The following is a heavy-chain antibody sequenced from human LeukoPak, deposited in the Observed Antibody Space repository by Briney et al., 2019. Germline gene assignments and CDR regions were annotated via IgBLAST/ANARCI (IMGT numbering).Heavy chain of an antibody. CDR1: GGSINNNY. CDR2: IYYNGNT. J-gene: IGHJ4*02. V-gene: IGHV4-59*12. Sequence: SETLSLTCTVSGGSINNNYWSWFRQSPGKGLEWIGYIYYNGNTNYNTSLESRVTISVDTSKNQFSLKLSSVTAADTAVYYCASERFEQQLVRLGYWGQGTLVTVSS. D-gene: IGHD6-13*01. CDR3: ASERFEQQLVRLGY.